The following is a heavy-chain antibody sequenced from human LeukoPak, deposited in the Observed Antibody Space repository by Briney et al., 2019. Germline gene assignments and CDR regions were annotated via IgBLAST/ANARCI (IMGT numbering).Heavy chain of an antibody. CDR1: GFTFNNYG. CDR2: ISGAGGNT. CDR3: AKLTVLRYFDWSYPFYFDY. V-gene: IGHV3-23*01. J-gene: IGHJ4*02. Sequence: PGGSLRLSCAASGFTFNNYGMSWVRQAPGKGLEWVSVISGAGGNTYYADSVKGRFTISRDNSKNTLYLQMNSLRAEDTAVYYCAKLTVLRYFDWSYPFYFDYWGQGTLVTVSS. D-gene: IGHD3-9*01.